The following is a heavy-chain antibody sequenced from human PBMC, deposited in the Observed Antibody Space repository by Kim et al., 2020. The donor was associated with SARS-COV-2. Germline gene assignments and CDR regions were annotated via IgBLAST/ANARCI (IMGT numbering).Heavy chain of an antibody. J-gene: IGHJ6*04. D-gene: IGHD5-12*01. Sequence: SETLSLTCTVSGGSISSYYWSWIRQPPGKGLEWIGYIYYSGSTNYNPSLKSRVTISVDTSKNQFSLNLSSVTAADTAVYYCARGVFRSIVATDYGMDVWGKGTTVTVSS. CDR1: GGSISSYY. CDR3: ARGVFRSIVATDYGMDV. CDR2: IYYSGST. V-gene: IGHV4-59*01.